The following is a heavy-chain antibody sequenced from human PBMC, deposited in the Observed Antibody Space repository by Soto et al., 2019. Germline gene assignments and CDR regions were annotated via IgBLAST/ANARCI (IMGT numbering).Heavy chain of an antibody. J-gene: IGHJ4*02. CDR1: GGSCSNHA. CDR3: ARDQTTVVYYLDS. Sequence: RGSCAASGGSCSNHAMHWVRQAPGKGLEWVAIISFDGRFQYYADSVKGRFTFSRDNSKNTVYLQMNSLRVEDTAVYYCARDQTTVVYYLDSWPQGTLVIVYS. D-gene: IGHD4-17*01. V-gene: IGHV3-30*01. CDR2: ISFDGRFQ.